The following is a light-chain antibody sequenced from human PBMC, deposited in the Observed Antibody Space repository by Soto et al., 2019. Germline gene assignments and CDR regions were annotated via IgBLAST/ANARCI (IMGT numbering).Light chain of an antibody. CDR3: AVWDDSLNGRV. V-gene: IGLV1-44*01. Sequence: QSVLTQPPSASGPPGQRVTISCSGGSSSIGANTVNWYQQLPGTAPKLLIYGHNQRPSGVPDRFSGSKSGTSASLAISGLQSEDEAIYYCAVWDDSLNGRVFGGGTKLTVL. J-gene: IGLJ2*01. CDR1: SSSIGANT. CDR2: GHN.